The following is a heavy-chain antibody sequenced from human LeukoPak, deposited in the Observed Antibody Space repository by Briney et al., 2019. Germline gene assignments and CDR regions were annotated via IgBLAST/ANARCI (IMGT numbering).Heavy chain of an antibody. J-gene: IGHJ6*03. CDR1: GDSISSSS. CDR2: IANNGNA. V-gene: IGHV4-59*08. CDR3: ARRIFSAQFRPLLYSYMDV. Sequence: SETLSLTCSVSGDSISSSSWTWIRQSPGKGLESLGYIANNGNAKYKSSFEGRVTMSVDTSKSQFSLNLSSVTAADTAVYYCARRIFSAQFRPLLYSYMDVWGKGTAVIVSS. D-gene: IGHD2/OR15-2a*01.